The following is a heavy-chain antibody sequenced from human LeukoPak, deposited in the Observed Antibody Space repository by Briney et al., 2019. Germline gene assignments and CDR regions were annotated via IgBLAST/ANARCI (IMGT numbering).Heavy chain of an antibody. V-gene: IGHV1-69*05. D-gene: IGHD6-6*01. CDR1: GGTFSSYA. CDR2: IIPIFGTA. J-gene: IGHJ5*02. CDR3: ARGGAARRSRRWFAP. Sequence: SVKVSCKASGGTFSSYAISWVRQAPGQGLEWMGGIIPIFGTANYAQRFHGRTTITTDESTSTAYMELSSLRSEDTAVYYCARGGAARRSRRWFAPWGQGTLVTVSS.